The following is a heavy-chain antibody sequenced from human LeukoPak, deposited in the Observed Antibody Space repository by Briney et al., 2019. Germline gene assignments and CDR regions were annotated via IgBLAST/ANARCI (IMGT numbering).Heavy chain of an antibody. CDR3: ARDRDSSSWSYYFDY. CDR1: GFTFSSYA. Sequence: PGGSLTLSCAASGFTFSSYAMHWVRQAPGKGLEWVAVISYDGSNKYYADSVKGRFTISRDNSKNTLYLQMNSLRAEDTAVYYCARDRDSSSWSYYFDYWGKGTLVTVSS. CDR2: ISYDGSNK. D-gene: IGHD6-13*01. J-gene: IGHJ4*02. V-gene: IGHV3-30*04.